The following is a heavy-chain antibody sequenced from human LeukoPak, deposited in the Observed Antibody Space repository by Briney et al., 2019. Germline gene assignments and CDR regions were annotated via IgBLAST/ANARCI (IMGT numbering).Heavy chain of an antibody. CDR2: ISYDGSNK. CDR1: GFTFSSYG. CDR3: ARDGQSTVAAGRDFDY. Sequence: PGRSLRLSCAASGFTFSSYGMHWVRQAPGKGLEWVAVISYDGSNKYYADSVKGRFTISRDNSKNTLYLQMNSLRAEDTAVYYCARDGQSTVAAGRDFDYWGQGTLVTVSS. J-gene: IGHJ4*02. V-gene: IGHV3-30*03. D-gene: IGHD6-19*01.